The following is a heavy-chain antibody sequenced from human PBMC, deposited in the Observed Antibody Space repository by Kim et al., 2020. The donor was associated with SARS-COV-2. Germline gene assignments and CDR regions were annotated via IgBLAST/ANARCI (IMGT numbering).Heavy chain of an antibody. CDR2: MNPNSGNT. CDR3: ARGARGSTMIVVVPLYYYYMDV. Sequence: ASVKVSCKASGYTFTSYDINWVRQATGQGLEWMGWMNPNSGNTGYAQKFQRRVTMTRNTSISTAYMELSSLRSEDTAVYYCARGARGSTMIVVVPLYYYYMDVWGKGTTVTVSS. J-gene: IGHJ6*03. V-gene: IGHV1-8*01. D-gene: IGHD3-22*01. CDR1: GYTFTSYD.